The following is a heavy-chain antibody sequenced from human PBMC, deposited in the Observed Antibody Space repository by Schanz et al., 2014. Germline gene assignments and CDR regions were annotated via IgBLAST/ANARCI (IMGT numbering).Heavy chain of an antibody. CDR2: INHGGST. D-gene: IGHD4-17*01. J-gene: IGHJ6*03. CDR1: GGSFSGYY. V-gene: IGHV4-34*01. CDR3: ARGNDFAYGDSFFNYYYYDMDV. Sequence: QVQLQQWGAGLLKPSETLSLTCAVYGGSFSGYYWSWIRQPPGKGLEWIAEINHGGSTNYNPSLKSRVTISFATSKNQFSLKLSSVTAAATAVYYCARGNDFAYGDSFFNYYYYDMDVWGKGTTVTVSS.